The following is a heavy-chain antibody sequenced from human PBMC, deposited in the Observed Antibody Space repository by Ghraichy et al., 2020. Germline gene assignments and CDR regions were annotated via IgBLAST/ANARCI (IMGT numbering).Heavy chain of an antibody. CDR2: IYYSGST. J-gene: IGHJ6*03. D-gene: IGHD2-21*02. CDR3: ATAAGAGVTVGGGYYFYYYLDV. CDR1: GGSISSSSYY. Sequence: SETLSLTCTVSGGSISSSSYYWGWIRQPPGKGLEWIGSIYYSGSTYYNPSLKSRVTISVDTSKNQFSLKLSSVTAADTAVYYCATAAGAGVTVGGGYYFYYYLDVWGKGTTVTVSS. V-gene: IGHV4-39*01.